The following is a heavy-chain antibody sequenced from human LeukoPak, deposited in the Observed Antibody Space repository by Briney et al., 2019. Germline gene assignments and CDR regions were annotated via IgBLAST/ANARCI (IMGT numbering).Heavy chain of an antibody. CDR3: ARLEWELYYFDY. Sequence: GGSLRLSCAASGFTFSSYAMSWVRQAPGKGLEWVSGISGSGGSTHYADSVKGRFTISRDNAKNSLYLQMNSLRAEDTAVYYCARLEWELYYFDYWGQGTLVTVSS. CDR2: ISGSGGST. CDR1: GFTFSSYA. J-gene: IGHJ4*02. V-gene: IGHV3-23*01. D-gene: IGHD1-26*01.